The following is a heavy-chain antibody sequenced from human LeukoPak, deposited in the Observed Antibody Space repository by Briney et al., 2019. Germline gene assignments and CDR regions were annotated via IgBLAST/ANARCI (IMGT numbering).Heavy chain of an antibody. CDR1: GFTFSSYA. Sequence: GSLRLSCAASGFTFSSYAMSWVRQAPGKGLEWVSAISGSGGSTYYADSVKGRFTISRDNSKNTLYLQMNSLRAEDTAVYYCAKFHCGGDCYPIDYWGQGTLVTVSS. J-gene: IGHJ4*02. D-gene: IGHD2-21*02. CDR3: AKFHCGGDCYPIDY. V-gene: IGHV3-23*01. CDR2: ISGSGGST.